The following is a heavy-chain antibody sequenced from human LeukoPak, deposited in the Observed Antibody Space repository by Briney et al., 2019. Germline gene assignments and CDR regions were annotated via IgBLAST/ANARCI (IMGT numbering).Heavy chain of an antibody. D-gene: IGHD3-22*01. CDR2: ISGSGGST. CDR3: ARDLKYYDSSGFDY. Sequence: GGSLRLSCAASGFTFYSYAMTWVRQAPGKGLEWVSGISGSGGSTYYADSVKGRFTISRDNGKNSLSLQMNSLRAEDTAVYYCARDLKYYDSSGFDYWGLGTLVTVSS. V-gene: IGHV3-23*01. CDR1: GFTFYSYA. J-gene: IGHJ4*02.